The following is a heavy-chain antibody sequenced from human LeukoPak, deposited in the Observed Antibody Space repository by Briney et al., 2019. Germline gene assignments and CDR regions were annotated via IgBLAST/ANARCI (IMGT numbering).Heavy chain of an antibody. V-gene: IGHV1-69*04. CDR2: IIPILGIA. D-gene: IGHD2-2*01. CDR1: GGTFSSYA. CDR3: ARGYCSSTSCYGYAFDI. Sequence: EASVKVSCKASGGTFSSYAISWVRQAPGQGLEWMGRIIPILGIANYAQKFQGRVTITADKSTSTAYMELSSLRSEDTAVYYCARGYCSSTSCYGYAFDIWGQGTMVTVSS. J-gene: IGHJ3*02.